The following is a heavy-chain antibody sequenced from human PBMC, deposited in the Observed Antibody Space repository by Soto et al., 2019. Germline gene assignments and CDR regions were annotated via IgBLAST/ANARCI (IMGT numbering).Heavy chain of an antibody. V-gene: IGHV1-69*02. CDR2: IIPILGIA. CDR1: GGRIGSNT. J-gene: IGHJ3*02. CDR3: AQLIVVPAAMGDAFDI. D-gene: IGHD2-2*01. Sequence: GTSVELCWKASGGRIGSNTRRWVRQETRNGLEWMGRIIPILGIANYAQKFQGRVTITADKSTSTAYMELSSLRSEDTAVYYCAQLIVVPAAMGDAFDIWRQGTMVTVSS.